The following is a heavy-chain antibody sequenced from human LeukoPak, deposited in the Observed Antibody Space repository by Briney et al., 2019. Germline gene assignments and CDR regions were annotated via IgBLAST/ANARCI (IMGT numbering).Heavy chain of an antibody. CDR3: ARARHYYDILTGDMDV. J-gene: IGHJ6*03. CDR1: GYTFTSYD. D-gene: IGHD3-9*01. Sequence: ASVKVSCKASGYTFTSYDINWVRQATGQGLEWMGWMNPNSGNTGYAQEFQGRVTMTRNTSISTAYMELSSLRSEDTAVYYCARARHYYDILTGDMDVWGKGTTVTVSS. CDR2: MNPNSGNT. V-gene: IGHV1-8*01.